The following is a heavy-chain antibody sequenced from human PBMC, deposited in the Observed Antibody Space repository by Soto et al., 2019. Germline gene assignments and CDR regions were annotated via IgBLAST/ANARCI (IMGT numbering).Heavy chain of an antibody. Sequence: GCLSLYFAASGFIVSSYAKIWARQAPGKGLEWVSVISGSVGAAYYADSVKGRFTISRDNSKNTLHLQMNSLRAEDTAIYYCANMMTYSNCFDIWGQGTMVTVSS. CDR2: ISGSVGAA. CDR3: ANMMTYSNCFDI. J-gene: IGHJ3*02. V-gene: IGHV3-23*01. CDR1: GFIVSSYA. D-gene: IGHD3-16*01.